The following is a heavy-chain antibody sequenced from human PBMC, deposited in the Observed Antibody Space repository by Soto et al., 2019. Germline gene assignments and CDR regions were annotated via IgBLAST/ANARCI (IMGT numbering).Heavy chain of an antibody. V-gene: IGHV3-30-3*01. Sequence: GGSLRLSCAASGFTFSSYAMHWVRQAPGKGLEWVAVISYDGSNKYYADSVKGRFTISRDNSKNTLYLQMNSPRAEDTAVYYCARDGDQDIVVVPAAMFDGVPYFDYWGQGTLVTVSS. J-gene: IGHJ4*02. D-gene: IGHD2-2*01. CDR3: ARDGDQDIVVVPAAMFDGVPYFDY. CDR1: GFTFSSYA. CDR2: ISYDGSNK.